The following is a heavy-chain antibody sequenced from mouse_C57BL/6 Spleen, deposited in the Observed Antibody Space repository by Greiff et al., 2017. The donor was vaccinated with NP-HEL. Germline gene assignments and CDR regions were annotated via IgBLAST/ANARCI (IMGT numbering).Heavy chain of an antibody. D-gene: IGHD2-3*01. J-gene: IGHJ3*01. CDR2: IYPGDGDT. Sequence: QVQLKQSGPELVKPGASVKISCKASGYAFSSSWMNWVKQRPGKGLEWIGRIYPGDGDTNYNGKFKGKATLTADKSSSTAYMQLSSLTSEDSAVYFCASPYGYYQAWFAYWGQGTLVTVSA. V-gene: IGHV1-82*01. CDR1: GYAFSSSW. CDR3: ASPYGYYQAWFAY.